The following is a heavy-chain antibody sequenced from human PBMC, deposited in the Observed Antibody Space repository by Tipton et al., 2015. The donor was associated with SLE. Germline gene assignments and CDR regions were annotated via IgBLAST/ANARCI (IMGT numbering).Heavy chain of an antibody. Sequence: TLSLTCTVSGGSISSSSYYWGWIRQPPGKGLEWIGSIYHSGSTNYNPSLKSRVTISVDTSKNQFSLKLNSVTAADTAVYYCARGGGPFFDYWGQGTLVTVSS. V-gene: IGHV4-39*07. CDR1: GGSISSSSYY. CDR3: ARGGGPFFDY. CDR2: IYHSGST. D-gene: IGHD2-15*01. J-gene: IGHJ4*02.